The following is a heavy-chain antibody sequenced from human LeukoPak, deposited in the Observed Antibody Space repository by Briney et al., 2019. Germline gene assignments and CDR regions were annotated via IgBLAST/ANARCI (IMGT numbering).Heavy chain of an antibody. CDR2: ICPGDSNT. Sequence: GESLKISCKGSGYSFTNYWIAWVRQMPGKGLEWMGIICPGDSNTRYSPSFQGQVTISVDKSISTAYLQWSSLKATDTAIYYCARQANSNYYDSSGPKAFDIWGQGTMVTVSS. CDR3: ARQANSNYYDSSGPKAFDI. J-gene: IGHJ3*02. V-gene: IGHV5-51*01. D-gene: IGHD3-22*01. CDR1: GYSFTNYW.